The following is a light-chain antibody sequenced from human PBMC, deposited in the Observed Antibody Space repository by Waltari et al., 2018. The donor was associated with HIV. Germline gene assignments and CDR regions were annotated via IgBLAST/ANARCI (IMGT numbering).Light chain of an antibody. CDR2: GDT. V-gene: IGLV1-40*01. CDR3: QSYDISLTGLWV. CDR1: ASHIGAGFD. Sequence: SVLTQPPSVSGAPGQSVSISCSGTASHIGAGFDVHCYRQSPGKAPKLVIFGDTVRPSGITDRFSGSRSLNSVSLDISGLRAEDAGDYYCQSYDISLTGLWVFGGGTKLTVL. J-gene: IGLJ3*02.